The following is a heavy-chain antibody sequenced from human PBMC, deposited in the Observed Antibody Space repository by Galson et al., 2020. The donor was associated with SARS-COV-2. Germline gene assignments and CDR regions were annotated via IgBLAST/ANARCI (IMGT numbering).Heavy chain of an antibody. D-gene: IGHD5-18*01. Sequence: GESLKISCAASGFTFSSYAMHWVRQAPGKGLEWVAVISYDGSNKYYADSVKGRFTISRDNSKNTLYLQMNSLRAEDTAVYYCARDMAMAPGAGFDYWGQGTLVTVSS. J-gene: IGHJ4*02. CDR1: GFTFSSYA. CDR3: ARDMAMAPGAGFDY. CDR2: ISYDGSNK. V-gene: IGHV3-30-3*01.